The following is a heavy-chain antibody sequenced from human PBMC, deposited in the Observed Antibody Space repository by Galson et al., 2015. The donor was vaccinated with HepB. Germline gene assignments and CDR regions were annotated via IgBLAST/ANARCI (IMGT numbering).Heavy chain of an antibody. CDR1: GYSFTNYG. Sequence: SVKVSCKASGYSFTNYGINWVRRAPGQGLEWMGWINTYNGDTKSARRVQDRVTLTTDTSARTVYMELRSLRSDDTAVYYCVRDLTIVGHYAGYWGQGTLVTVSS. V-gene: IGHV1-18*01. CDR2: INTYNGDT. D-gene: IGHD1-26*01. J-gene: IGHJ4*02. CDR3: VRDLTIVGHYAGY.